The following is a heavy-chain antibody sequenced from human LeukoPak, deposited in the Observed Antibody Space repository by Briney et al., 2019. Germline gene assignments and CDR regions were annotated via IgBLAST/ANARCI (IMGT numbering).Heavy chain of an antibody. CDR1: GYSFTSYW. CDR2: IYLDDSDT. V-gene: IGHV5-51*01. D-gene: IGHD3-22*01. Sequence: GESLKISCKGSGYSFTSYWIGWVRQMPGKGLEWLGIIYLDDSDTRYSPSFVGQVTISVDKSTSTAFLQWGSLKASDTAMYYCARPDYYHTSGYYPRLFDIWGQGTMVTVSP. CDR3: ARPDYYHTSGYYPRLFDI. J-gene: IGHJ3*02.